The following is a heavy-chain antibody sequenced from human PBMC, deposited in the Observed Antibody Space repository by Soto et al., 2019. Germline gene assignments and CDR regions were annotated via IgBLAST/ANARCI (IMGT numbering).Heavy chain of an antibody. D-gene: IGHD5-12*01. V-gene: IGHV4-59*01. CDR2: MYNGGST. Sequence: PSETLSLTCSVSGGSISSYYWSWIRQPPGKGLEWIVSMYNGGSTDYNLSLKSRVTISLDTSKNQLSLKVRSVTAADTAVYYCATGRDGYRDAFDVWGQGAMVTVSS. J-gene: IGHJ3*01. CDR3: ATGRDGYRDAFDV. CDR1: GGSISSYY.